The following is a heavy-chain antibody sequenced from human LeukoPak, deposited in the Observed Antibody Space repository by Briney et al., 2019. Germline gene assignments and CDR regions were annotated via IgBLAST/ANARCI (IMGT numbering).Heavy chain of an antibody. CDR2: ISAYDGNT. Sequence: ASVKVSCKASGYTFASYGISWVRQAPGQGLEWMGWISAYDGNTNYAQKLQGRVTITRDTSASTAYMELSSLRSEDTAVYYCARALSAAAAPFVYYYYYGMDVWGQGTTVTVSS. CDR1: GYTFASYG. CDR3: ARALSAAAAPFVYYYYYGMDV. D-gene: IGHD6-13*01. V-gene: IGHV1-18*01. J-gene: IGHJ6*02.